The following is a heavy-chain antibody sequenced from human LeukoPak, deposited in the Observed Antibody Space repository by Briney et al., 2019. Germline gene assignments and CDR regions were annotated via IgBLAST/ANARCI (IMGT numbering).Heavy chain of an antibody. V-gene: IGHV3-30*18. Sequence: GGSLRLSCAASGFTFSSYGMHWVRQAPGKGLEWVAVISYDGSNKYYADSVKGRFTISRDNAKNSLFLQMNSLRPDDTAFFYCAKGSATGPYYFDYWGQGTLVTVSS. J-gene: IGHJ4*02. CDR2: ISYDGSNK. CDR3: AKGSATGPYYFDY. CDR1: GFTFSSYG. D-gene: IGHD3-10*01.